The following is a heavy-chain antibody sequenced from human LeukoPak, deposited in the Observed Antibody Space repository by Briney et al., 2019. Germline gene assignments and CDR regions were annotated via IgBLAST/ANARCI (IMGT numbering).Heavy chain of an antibody. D-gene: IGHD2-2*01. J-gene: IGHJ4*02. CDR3: AKSPSWYQLLWMYYFDY. CDR1: GFTFSSYA. CDR2: ISGSGGST. Sequence: GGSLRLSCAASGFTFSSYAMSWVRQAPGKVLEWASAISGSGGSTYYADSVKGRFTISRDNSKDTLYLQMNSLRAEDTAVYYCAKSPSWYQLLWMYYFDYWGQGTLVTVSS. V-gene: IGHV3-23*01.